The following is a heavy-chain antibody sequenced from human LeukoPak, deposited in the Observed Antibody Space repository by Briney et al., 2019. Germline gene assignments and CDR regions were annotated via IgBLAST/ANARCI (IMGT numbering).Heavy chain of an antibody. CDR2: IYYSGST. J-gene: IGHJ6*02. CDR1: GGSISSGGYY. V-gene: IGHV4-30-4*08. D-gene: IGHD2-2*01. CDR3: ARDLYCSSTSCPGVDYYYYYGMDV. Sequence: SETLSLTCTVSGGSISSGGYYWSWIRQHPGKGLEWIGYIYYSGSTYYNPSLKSRVTISVDTSKNQFSLKLSSVTAADTAVYYCARDLYCSSTSCPGVDYYYYYGMDVWGQGTTVTVSS.